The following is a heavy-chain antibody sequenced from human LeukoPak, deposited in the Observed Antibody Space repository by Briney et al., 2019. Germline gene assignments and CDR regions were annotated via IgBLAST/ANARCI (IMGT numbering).Heavy chain of an antibody. J-gene: IGHJ4*02. CDR1: GFTFSSYG. Sequence: GGSRRLSCAASGFTFSSYGMHWVRQAPGKGLEWVAVISYDGSNKYYADSVKGRFTISRDNSKNTLYLQMNSLRSDDTAVYYCARSYYYGSGSYGHYDYWGQGTLVTVSS. D-gene: IGHD3-10*01. CDR2: ISYDGSNK. CDR3: ARSYYYGSGSYGHYDY. V-gene: IGHV3-30*03.